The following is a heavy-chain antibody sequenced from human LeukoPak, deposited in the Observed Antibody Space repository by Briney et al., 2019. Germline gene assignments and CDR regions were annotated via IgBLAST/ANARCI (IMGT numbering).Heavy chain of an antibody. CDR2: IYYSGST. CDR3: ARADCTNIACPLDY. CDR1: GGSISSGGYY. Sequence: SETLSLTCTVSGGSISSGGYYWSWIRQHPGKGLEWIGYIYYSGSTYYNPSLKSRVHISVDTSKSQFSLRLTSVTAADTAIYHCARADCTNIACPLDYWGQGNLVTVSS. V-gene: IGHV4-31*03. J-gene: IGHJ4*02. D-gene: IGHD2-8*01.